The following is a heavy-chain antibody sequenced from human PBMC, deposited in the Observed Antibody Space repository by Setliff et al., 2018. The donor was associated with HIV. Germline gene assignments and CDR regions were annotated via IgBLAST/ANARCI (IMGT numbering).Heavy chain of an antibody. J-gene: IGHJ4*02. V-gene: IGHV3-21*04. Sequence: PGGSLRLSCAASGFTFSTYAMHWVRQAPGKGLEWVSSITSSGNYKSYADSVKGRFTISRDNAKNSLYLQMNSLRAEDTAVYYCARSAVANDYWGQGTLVTVSS. CDR2: ITSSGNYK. CDR1: GFTFSTYA. CDR3: ARSAVANDY. D-gene: IGHD6-19*01.